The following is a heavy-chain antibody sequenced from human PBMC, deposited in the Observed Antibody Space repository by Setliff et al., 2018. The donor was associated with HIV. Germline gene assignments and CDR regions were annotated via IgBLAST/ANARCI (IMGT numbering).Heavy chain of an antibody. CDR2: VYISGPT. CDR3: AGLAAAGPPY. Sequence: SSETLSLTCTVSSGSITSGDYYWSWIRQPVGKALEWIGHVYISGPTNYNPSLKSRLTISVDRSKNQFSLKLTSVTAADTAVYYCAGLAAAGPPYWGQGTLVTVSS. D-gene: IGHD6-13*01. V-gene: IGHV4-61*09. CDR1: SGSITSGDYY. J-gene: IGHJ4*02.